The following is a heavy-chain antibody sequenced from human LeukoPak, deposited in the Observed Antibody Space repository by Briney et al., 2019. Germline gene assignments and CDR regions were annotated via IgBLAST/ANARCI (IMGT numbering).Heavy chain of an antibody. CDR3: ARDKRKTLDY. Sequence: GASVKVSCKASGYTFTGFCIHWVRQAPGQGLEWMGWINPNSGDTNYAQKFQGRVTMTRDTSISTAYMELSRLRSDDTAVYYCARDKRKTLDYWGQGTLVTVSS. CDR1: GYTFTGFC. V-gene: IGHV1-2*02. CDR2: INPNSGDT. J-gene: IGHJ4*02.